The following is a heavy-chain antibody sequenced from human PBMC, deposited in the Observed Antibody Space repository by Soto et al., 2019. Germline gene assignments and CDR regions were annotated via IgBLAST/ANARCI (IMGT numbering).Heavy chain of an antibody. J-gene: IGHJ6*02. D-gene: IGHD2-8*01. Sequence: SETLSLTCSVSGGSISSGYYYWSWIRQPPGKGLEWIGNIYYSWNTYYNPSLKSRLIISIDTYKNQFSLKVSLGTAEDAVVYFWDSCTLYGMNVWGQGTTV. CDR3: DSCTLYGMNV. CDR2: IYYSWNT. CDR1: GGSISSGYYY. V-gene: IGHV4-30-4*01.